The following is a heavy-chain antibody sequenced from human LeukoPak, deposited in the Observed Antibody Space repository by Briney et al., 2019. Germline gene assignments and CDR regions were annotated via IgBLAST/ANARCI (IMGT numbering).Heavy chain of an antibody. CDR3: ARRAFSGYDYYFDY. CDR2: ISWNSGSI. CDR1: GFTFDDYA. Sequence: GRSLRLSCAASGFTFDDYAMHWVRQAPGKGLEWVSGISWNSGSIGYADSVKGRFIISRDNAKNSLYLQMNSLRAEDTALYYCARRAFSGYDYYFDYWGQGTLVTDSS. D-gene: IGHD5-12*01. V-gene: IGHV3-9*01. J-gene: IGHJ4*02.